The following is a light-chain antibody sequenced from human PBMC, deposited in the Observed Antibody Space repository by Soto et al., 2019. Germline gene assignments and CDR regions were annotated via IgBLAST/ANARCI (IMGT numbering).Light chain of an antibody. Sequence: SYELTQPPSVSVSPGQTASITCSGDKLEDKFVSWYQQKPGQSPVLVIYQDRKRPSGIPERFSGSNSGNTATLTIRGTQAIDEADYYCQARDNSVVFGGGTKLTVL. CDR3: QARDNSVV. CDR1: KLEDKF. CDR2: QDR. J-gene: IGLJ2*01. V-gene: IGLV3-1*01.